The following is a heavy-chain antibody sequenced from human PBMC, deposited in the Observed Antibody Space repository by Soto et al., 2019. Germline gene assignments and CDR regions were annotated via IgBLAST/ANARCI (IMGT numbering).Heavy chain of an antibody. Sequence: GGSLRLSCAASGFTFSDYYMSWIRQAPGKGLEWVSYISSSGSIIYYADSVKGRFTISRDNAKNSLYLQMNSLRAEDTAVYYCARDQGYYESSGYFDYWGQGTLVTVSS. CDR1: GFTFSDYY. D-gene: IGHD3-22*01. CDR3: ARDQGYYESSGYFDY. J-gene: IGHJ4*02. V-gene: IGHV3-11*01. CDR2: ISSSGSII.